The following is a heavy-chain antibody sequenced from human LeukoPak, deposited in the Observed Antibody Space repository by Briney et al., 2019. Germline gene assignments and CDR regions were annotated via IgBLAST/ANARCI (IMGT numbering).Heavy chain of an antibody. CDR1: GYTFTGYY. CDR2: INPNSGGT. V-gene: IGHV1-2*02. D-gene: IGHD3-3*01. Sequence: VSVKVSCKASGYTFTGYYMHWVRQAPGQGLEWMGWINPNSGGTNYAQKFQGRVTMTRDTSISTAYMELSRLRSDDTAVYYCASEGVFGVVITHNWFDPWGQGTLVTVSS. J-gene: IGHJ5*02. CDR3: ASEGVFGVVITHNWFDP.